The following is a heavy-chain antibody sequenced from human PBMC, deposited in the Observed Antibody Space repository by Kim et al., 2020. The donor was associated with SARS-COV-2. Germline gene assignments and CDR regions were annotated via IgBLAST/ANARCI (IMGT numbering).Heavy chain of an antibody. Sequence: LQGRVTMTTDTSTSTAYMELRSLRSDDTAVYYCARVSGSVVVTAIGGFDYWGQGTLVTVSS. V-gene: IGHV1-18*01. J-gene: IGHJ4*02. D-gene: IGHD2-21*02. CDR3: ARVSGSVVVTAIGGFDY.